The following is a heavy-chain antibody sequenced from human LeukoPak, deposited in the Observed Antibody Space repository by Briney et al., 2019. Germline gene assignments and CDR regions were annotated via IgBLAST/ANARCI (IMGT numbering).Heavy chain of an antibody. D-gene: IGHD5-24*01. V-gene: IGHV1-8*03. Sequence: GASVKVSCKASGYTFTSYGISWVRQATGQGLEWMGWMNPNSGNTGYAQKFQGRVTITRNTSISTAYVELSSLRSEDTAVYYCARISSRRDGYNLGYWGQGTLVTVSS. CDR1: GYTFTSYG. CDR3: ARISSRRDGYNLGY. J-gene: IGHJ4*02. CDR2: MNPNSGNT.